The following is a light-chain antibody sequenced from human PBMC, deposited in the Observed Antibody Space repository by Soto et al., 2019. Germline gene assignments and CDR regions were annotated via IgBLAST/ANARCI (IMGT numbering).Light chain of an antibody. CDR3: QQYNFYSRT. CDR2: KAS. J-gene: IGKJ1*01. CDR1: QSISSW. V-gene: IGKV1-5*03. Sequence: DLQMTQSPSTLSASVGDTVTITCRASQSISSWLAWYQQKPGKAPKLLIYKASSLQSGVPSRFSGIGSGTEFTLTISSLQPDDFATYYCQQYNFYSRTFGQGTTVEIK.